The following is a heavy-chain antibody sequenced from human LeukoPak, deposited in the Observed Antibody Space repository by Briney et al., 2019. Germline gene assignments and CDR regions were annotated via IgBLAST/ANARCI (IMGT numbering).Heavy chain of an antibody. J-gene: IGHJ4*02. Sequence: PSETLSLTCTVSGGSITSRNYYWGWIRQPPGKGLEWIGTIYDSGSTYYNPSLKSRVTISVVTSKNQFPLKLNSVTAADTAVYYCARLDYYDSSGPIDYWGQGTLVIDSS. D-gene: IGHD3-22*01. CDR3: ARLDYYDSSGPIDY. CDR1: GGSITSRNYY. CDR2: IYDSGST. V-gene: IGHV4-39*01.